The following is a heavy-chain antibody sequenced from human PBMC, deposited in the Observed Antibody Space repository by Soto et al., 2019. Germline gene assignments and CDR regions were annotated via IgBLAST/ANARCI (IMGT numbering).Heavy chain of an antibody. CDR3: ARHISVPRTRGVDY. V-gene: IGHV4-4*02. D-gene: IGHD2-21*01. Sequence: QVQLQESGPGLVKPSGTLSLTCAVSGASISDNWWSWVRQPPGKGLEWIGEIYHSGTTHYNPSLWSRVARSVDKSNNRLSLNLNSVTAADTAVYYCARHISVPRTRGVDYWGQGTLVTVSS. J-gene: IGHJ4*02. CDR1: GASISDNW. CDR2: IYHSGTT.